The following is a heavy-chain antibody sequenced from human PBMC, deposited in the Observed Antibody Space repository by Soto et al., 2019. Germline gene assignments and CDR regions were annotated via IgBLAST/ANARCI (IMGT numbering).Heavy chain of an antibody. V-gene: IGHV4-4*02. CDR1: GGSISSTNW. CDR2: IYHSGST. CDR3: AREDSSSSLDY. Sequence: SETLSLTCAASGGSISSTNWWSWGRQPPGKGLEWIGEIYHSGSTNYNPSLKSRVTISVDKSKNQFSLKLSSVTAADTAVYYCAREDSSSSLDYWGQGTLVTVSS. D-gene: IGHD6-6*01. J-gene: IGHJ4*02.